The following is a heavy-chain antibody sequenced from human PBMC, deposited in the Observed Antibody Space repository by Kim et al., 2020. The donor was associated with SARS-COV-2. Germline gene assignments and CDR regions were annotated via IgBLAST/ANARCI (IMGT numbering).Heavy chain of an antibody. V-gene: IGHV1-69*01. D-gene: IGHD6-19*01. Sequence: QKFQGRVTITEDESTSTAYMGLSSLRSEDTAVYYCACSIAVAGYYYFDYWGQGTLVTVSS. CDR3: ACSIAVAGYYYFDY. J-gene: IGHJ4*02.